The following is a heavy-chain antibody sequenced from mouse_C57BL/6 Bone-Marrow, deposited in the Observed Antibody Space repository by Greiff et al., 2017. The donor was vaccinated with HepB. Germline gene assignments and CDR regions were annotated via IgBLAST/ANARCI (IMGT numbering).Heavy chain of an antibody. V-gene: IGHV5-4*01. CDR2: ISDGGSYT. D-gene: IGHD1-1*01. CDR1: GFTFSSYA. Sequence: EVQLVESGGGLVKPGGSLKLSCAASGFTFSSYAMSWVRQTPEKRLEWVATISDGGSYTYYPDNVKGRFTISRDNAKNNLYLQMSHLKSEDTAMYYSARDYYGSSLYYFDYWGQGTTLTVSS. J-gene: IGHJ2*01. CDR3: ARDYYGSSLYYFDY.